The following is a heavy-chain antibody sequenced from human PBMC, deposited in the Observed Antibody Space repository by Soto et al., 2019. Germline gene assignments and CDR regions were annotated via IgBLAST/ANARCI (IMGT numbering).Heavy chain of an antibody. CDR1: GYSFTSHY. Sequence: QVQLVQSGAEVKKPGASVKVSCKAIGYSFTSHYMHWVRQAPGQGLEWMGTIYPGGVNIGYPEKFKGRVTMTKDTSTSTVYMELNSLTSEDTAVYYCARDQSWHDLVWWCDPWGQGTLVSVSS. D-gene: IGHD1-1*01. CDR2: IYPGGVNI. V-gene: IGHV1-46*03. CDR3: ARDQSWHDLVWWCDP. J-gene: IGHJ5*02.